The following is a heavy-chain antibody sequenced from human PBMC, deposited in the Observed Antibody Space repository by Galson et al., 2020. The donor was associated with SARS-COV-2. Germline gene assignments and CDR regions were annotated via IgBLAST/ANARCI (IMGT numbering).Heavy chain of an antibody. V-gene: IGHV3-21*01. J-gene: IGHJ3*01. CDR1: GFPFDMYT. Sequence: NSGGSLRLSCAASGFPFDMYTMTWVRQAPGKGLEWVSSISSGSSYIYYADSVRGRFTISRDNAKNSVSLQMNSLRAEDTALYCCARQYDGRSQDSFDVWGQGTMGTVSS. CDR3: ARQYDGRSQDSFDV. CDR2: ISSGSSYI. D-gene: IGHD1-26*01.